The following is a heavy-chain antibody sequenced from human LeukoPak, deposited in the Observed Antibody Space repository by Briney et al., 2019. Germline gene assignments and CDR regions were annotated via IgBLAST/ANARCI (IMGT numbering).Heavy chain of an antibody. CDR1: GFTLRDYN. J-gene: IGHJ1*01. V-gene: IGHV3-43*01. CDR3: VRDRERGGSGPLRH. CDR2: ITWGDGRT. D-gene: IGHD2-15*01. Sequence: GGSLRLSCAASGFTLRDYNMRWVRHAPGKGLEWVSQITWGDGRTYYADSGRGRVTSSRDNSKNCLYLQMNSLRPEDSALYYCVRDRERGGSGPLRHWGQGTLVTVSS.